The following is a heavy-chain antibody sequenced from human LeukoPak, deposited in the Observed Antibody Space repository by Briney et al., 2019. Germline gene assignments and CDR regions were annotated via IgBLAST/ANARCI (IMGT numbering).Heavy chain of an antibody. CDR3: ARGRNRFYGYSGYEPIDY. J-gene: IGHJ4*02. CDR1: GFTFSSYA. Sequence: GSLRLSCGASGFTFSSYAMSWIRQPPGKGLEWIGEINHSGSTNYNPSLKSRVTISVDTSKNQFSLKLSSVTAADTAVYYCARGRNRFYGYSGYEPIDYWGQGTLVTVSS. D-gene: IGHD5-12*01. CDR2: INHSGST. V-gene: IGHV4-34*01.